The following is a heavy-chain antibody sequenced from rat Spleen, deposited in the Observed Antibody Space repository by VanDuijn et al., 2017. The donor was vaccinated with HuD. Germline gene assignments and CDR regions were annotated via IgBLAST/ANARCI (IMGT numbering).Heavy chain of an antibody. CDR3: VRQDTSGYSNWFAY. Sequence: EVQLVESGGGLVQPGRSLKLSCAVSGFTFSNYDMAWVRQAPTMGLEWVTSISPSGGATYYRDSVKGRFTVSRDNAKNTLYLQLDSLRSEDTATYYCVRQDTSGYSNWFAYWGQGTLVTVSS. J-gene: IGHJ3*01. D-gene: IGHD4-3*01. CDR1: GFTFSNYD. V-gene: IGHV5S13*01. CDR2: ISPSGGAT.